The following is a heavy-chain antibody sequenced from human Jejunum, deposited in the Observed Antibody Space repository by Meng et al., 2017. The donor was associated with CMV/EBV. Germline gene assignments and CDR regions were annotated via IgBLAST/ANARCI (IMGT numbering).Heavy chain of an antibody. J-gene: IGHJ4*02. Sequence: FTFSTYSMNWIRPAPGKGLEWVSYISSSSNSIYYADSVKGRFTISRDNAKNSLYLQMNSLRAEDTAVYYCTGAGYSRGWYLGYADYWGQGTLVTVSS. CDR1: FTFSTYS. CDR2: ISSSSNSI. CDR3: TGAGYSRGWYLGYADY. D-gene: IGHD6-19*01. V-gene: IGHV3-48*04.